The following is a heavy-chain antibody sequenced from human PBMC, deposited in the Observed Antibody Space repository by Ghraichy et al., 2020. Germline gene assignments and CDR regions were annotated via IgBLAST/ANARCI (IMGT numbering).Heavy chain of an antibody. J-gene: IGHJ4*02. D-gene: IGHD4-17*01. V-gene: IGHV4-39*01. CDR3: ARQGVHGDDEY. Sequence: SETLSLTCTVSGGSISSSDYYWAWIRQPPGQGLEWVGSIYYSGTTYYYQSLKSRLTISVDTSKNQFSLKLSSVTAADTAVYYCARQGVHGDDEYWGQGSVVTVSS. CDR2: IYYSGTT. CDR1: GGSISSSDYY.